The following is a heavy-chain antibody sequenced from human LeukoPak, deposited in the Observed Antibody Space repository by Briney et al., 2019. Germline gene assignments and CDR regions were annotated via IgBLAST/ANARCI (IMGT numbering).Heavy chain of an antibody. D-gene: IGHD3-22*01. V-gene: IGHV4-61*08. Sequence: PSETLSLTCSVSGGSVSSGGYHWSWIRQPPGKGLELIGYIYHSGSANYNPSLKSRVTISLETSKNQFSLKLSSVTAADRAVYYCARDIDSSLYHRFDPWGQGTLVTVSS. CDR1: GGSVSSGGYH. CDR3: ARDIDSSLYHRFDP. J-gene: IGHJ5*02. CDR2: IYHSGSA.